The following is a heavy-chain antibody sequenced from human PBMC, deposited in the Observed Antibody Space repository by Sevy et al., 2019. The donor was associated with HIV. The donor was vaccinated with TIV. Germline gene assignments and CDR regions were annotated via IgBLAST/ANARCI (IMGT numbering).Heavy chain of an antibody. J-gene: IGHJ3*02. CDR3: ARDRGYYDSSGYSDDAFDI. V-gene: IGHV3-48*02. CDR2: ISSSSNTI. CDR1: GFTFSSYS. Sequence: GGSLRLSCAASGFTFSSYSMNWVRQAPGKGLEWVSYISSSSNTIYYSDSVKGRFTISRDNAKNSLYLQMNSLRDEDTGVYYGARDRGYYDSSGYSDDAFDIWGQGTMVTVSS. D-gene: IGHD3-22*01.